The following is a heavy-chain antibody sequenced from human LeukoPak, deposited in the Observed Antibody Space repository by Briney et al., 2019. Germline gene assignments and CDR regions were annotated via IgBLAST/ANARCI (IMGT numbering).Heavy chain of an antibody. CDR3: ARHFGYCSSTSCYALPIDP. V-gene: IGHV5-51*01. J-gene: IGHJ5*02. CDR2: IYPGDSDT. D-gene: IGHD2-2*03. Sequence: GESPKISCKGSGYSFTTYWIGWVRQMPGKGLEWMGVIYPGDSDTRYSPSVQGQVTISDDKSISTAYLQWSSLKASDTAMYYCARHFGYCSSTSCYALPIDPWGQGTLVTVSS. CDR1: GYSFTTYW.